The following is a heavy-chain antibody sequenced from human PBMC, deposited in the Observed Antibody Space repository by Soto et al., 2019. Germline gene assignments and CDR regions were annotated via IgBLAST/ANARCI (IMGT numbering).Heavy chain of an antibody. Sequence: EVQLLESGGGLVQPGGSLRLSCAASGFTFSSYAMSWVRQAPGKGLEWVSAISGSGGSTYYADSVKGRFTTSRDNSKNTLYLQMNSLRAEDTAVYYCAKLLYLYHYFDYWGQGTLVTVSS. J-gene: IGHJ4*02. CDR2: ISGSGGST. CDR3: AKLLYLYHYFDY. V-gene: IGHV3-23*01. D-gene: IGHD2-2*02. CDR1: GFTFSSYA.